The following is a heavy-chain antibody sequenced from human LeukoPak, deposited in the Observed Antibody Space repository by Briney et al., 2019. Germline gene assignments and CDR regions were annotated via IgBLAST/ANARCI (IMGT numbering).Heavy chain of an antibody. J-gene: IGHJ4*02. CDR1: GFTFSSYG. V-gene: IGHV3-30*02. Sequence: GGSLRLSCAASGFTFSSYGMHWVRRAPGKGLEWVAFIRYDGSNKYYADSVEGRFTISRDSSKNTLYLQMNSLRAEDTAVYYCAKNRYSYGPFDYWGQGTLATVSS. D-gene: IGHD5-18*01. CDR3: AKNRYSYGPFDY. CDR2: IRYDGSNK.